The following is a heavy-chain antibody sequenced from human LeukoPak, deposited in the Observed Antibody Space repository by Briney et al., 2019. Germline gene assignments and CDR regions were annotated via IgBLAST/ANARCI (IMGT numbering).Heavy chain of an antibody. Sequence: GGSLRLSCAASGFTFSSYEMNWVRQAPGKGLEWISYISSSGSTIYYADSVKGRFTISRDNSKNTLYLQMNSLRAEDTAVYYCAKWKYGSDFGYFDYWGQGTLVTVSS. CDR1: GFTFSSYE. CDR2: ISSSGSTI. J-gene: IGHJ4*02. V-gene: IGHV3-48*03. D-gene: IGHD3-10*01. CDR3: AKWKYGSDFGYFDY.